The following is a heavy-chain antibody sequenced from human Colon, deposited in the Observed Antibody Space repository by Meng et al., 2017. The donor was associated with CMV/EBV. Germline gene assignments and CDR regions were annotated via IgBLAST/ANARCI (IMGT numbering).Heavy chain of an antibody. J-gene: IGHJ5*02. CDR1: GYTFTSYD. Sequence: ASVKASCKASGYTFTSYDINWVRQATGQGLEWMGWMNPNSGNTGYAQKFQGRVTMTRNTSISTAYMELSSLRSEDTAVYYCARARAAPYNWFDPWGQGTLVTVSS. CDR2: MNPNSGNT. CDR3: ARARAAPYNWFDP. V-gene: IGHV1-8*01. D-gene: IGHD2-15*01.